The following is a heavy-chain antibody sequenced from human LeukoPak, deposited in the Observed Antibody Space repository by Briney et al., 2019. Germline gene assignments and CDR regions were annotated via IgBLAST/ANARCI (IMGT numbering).Heavy chain of an antibody. CDR3: ARVLRGYCSSTSCSDFDY. D-gene: IGHD2-2*01. J-gene: IGHJ4*02. V-gene: IGHV1-18*01. Sequence: EASVKVSCKASGYTFTSYGISGVRQAPGQGVEWMGWISAYNGNTNYAQKLQGRVTMTTDTSTSTAYMELRSLRSDDTAVYYCARVLRGYCSSTSCSDFDYWGQGTLVTVSS. CDR1: GYTFTSYG. CDR2: ISAYNGNT.